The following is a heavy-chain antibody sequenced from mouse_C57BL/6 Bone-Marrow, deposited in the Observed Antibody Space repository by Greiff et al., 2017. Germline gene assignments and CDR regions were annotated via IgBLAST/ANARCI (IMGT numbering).Heavy chain of an antibody. V-gene: IGHV5-2*01. J-gene: IGHJ4*01. CDR1: EYEFPSHD. D-gene: IGHD2-4*01. Sequence: EVQVVESGGGLVQPGESLKLSCESNEYEFPSHDMSWVRKTPEKRLELVAAINSDGGSTYYPDTMERRFIISRDNTKKTLYLQMSSLRSEDTALYYCARRDYDYADYYAMDYWGQGTSVTVSS. CDR2: INSDGGST. CDR3: ARRDYDYADYYAMDY.